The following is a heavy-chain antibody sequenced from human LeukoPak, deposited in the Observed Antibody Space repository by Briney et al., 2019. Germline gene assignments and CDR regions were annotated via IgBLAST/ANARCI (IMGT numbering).Heavy chain of an antibody. CDR1: GGSISSSSYY. Sequence: PSETLSLTCTVSGGSISSSSYYWGWIRQPPGKGLEWIGSIYYSGSTYYNPSLKSRVTISVDTSRNQFSLKLSSVTAADTAVYYCASPTYYDFWSGYLDYYYYMDVWGKGTTVTVSS. D-gene: IGHD3-3*01. CDR3: ASPTYYDFWSGYLDYYYYMDV. CDR2: IYYSGST. V-gene: IGHV4-39*07. J-gene: IGHJ6*03.